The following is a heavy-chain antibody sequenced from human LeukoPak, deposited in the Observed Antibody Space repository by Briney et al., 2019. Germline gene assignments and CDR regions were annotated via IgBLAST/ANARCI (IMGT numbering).Heavy chain of an antibody. CDR1: GFTFSSYS. J-gene: IGHJ4*02. CDR3: ARATSGYEKNDY. V-gene: IGHV3-21*01. D-gene: IGHD5-12*01. Sequence: GGSLRLSCAASGFTFSSYSMNWVRQAPGKGLEWVSSISSSSSYIYYADSVKGRFTISRDNAKNSLYLQMNSLRAEDTAVYYCARATSGYEKNDYWGQGTLVTVSS. CDR2: ISSSSSYI.